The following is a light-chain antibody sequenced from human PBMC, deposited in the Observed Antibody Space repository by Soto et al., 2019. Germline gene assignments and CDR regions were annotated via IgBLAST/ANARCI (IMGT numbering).Light chain of an antibody. CDR2: AAS. CDR1: QSISNH. V-gene: IGKV1-39*01. Sequence: DIQMTQSPSSLSASVEDRVIITCRASQSISNHLNWYQQKPGKAPKPLIFAASSLQSGVPPRFSGSRSGPDFTLTISSLQPEDFATYYCQQSYSSPPTFGQGTKVDIK. J-gene: IGKJ1*01. CDR3: QQSYSSPPT.